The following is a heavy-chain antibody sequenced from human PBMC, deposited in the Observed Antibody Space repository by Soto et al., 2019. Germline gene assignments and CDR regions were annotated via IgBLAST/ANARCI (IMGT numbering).Heavy chain of an antibody. D-gene: IGHD2-2*01. CDR3: ARVWVVPAAIGY. J-gene: IGHJ4*02. CDR1: GFTFSSYR. V-gene: IGHV3-7*01. CDR2: IKQDGSEK. Sequence: GGSLRLSCAASGFTFSSYRMSWVRQAPGKGLEWVANIKQDGSEKYYVDSVKGRFTISRDNAKNSLYLQMNSLRAEDTAVYYCARVWVVPAAIGYWGQGTLVTVSS.